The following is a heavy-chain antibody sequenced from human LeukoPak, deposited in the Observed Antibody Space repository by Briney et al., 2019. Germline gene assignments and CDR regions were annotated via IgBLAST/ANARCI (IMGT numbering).Heavy chain of an antibody. Sequence: PGGSLRLSCAVSGFTVSVNYMSWVRQAPGKGLEWVSVIYSGGGGDTYYADSVKGRFTISRHDSTNTLYLQMNSLTVEDTAVYYRARALGPTPSFDYWGQGTLVTVSS. CDR3: ARALGPTPSFDY. D-gene: IGHD7-27*01. J-gene: IGHJ4*02. CDR2: IYSGGGGDT. V-gene: IGHV3-53*04. CDR1: GFTVSVNY.